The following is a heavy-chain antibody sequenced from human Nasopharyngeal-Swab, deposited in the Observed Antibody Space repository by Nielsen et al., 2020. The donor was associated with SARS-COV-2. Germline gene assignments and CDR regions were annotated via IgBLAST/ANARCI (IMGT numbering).Heavy chain of an antibody. J-gene: IGHJ4*02. Sequence: GGSLRLSCAASGFTFSSYGMYWVRQAPGKGLEWVAVISYDGSNKSYADSVKGRFTISRDNSKNTLYLQMNSLRTEDTAVYYCAKVEECSDTVYFDYWGQGTLVTVSS. D-gene: IGHD3-10*01. CDR1: GFTFSSYG. CDR3: AKVEECSDTVYFDY. V-gene: IGHV3-30*18. CDR2: ISYDGSNK.